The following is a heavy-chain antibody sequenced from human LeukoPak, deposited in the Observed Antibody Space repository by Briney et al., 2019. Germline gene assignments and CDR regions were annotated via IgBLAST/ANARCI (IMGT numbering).Heavy chain of an antibody. J-gene: IGHJ4*02. CDR1: GFSISNSA. Sequence: GGSLRLSCAASGFSISNSAMSWVRQAPGKGLEWVSLIFASSGATFYADSVKGRFTISRDSSKNTLYLQMNSLRAEDMAVYYCAKGAYDYIEMGYFDYWGQGTLVTVSS. CDR2: IFASSGAT. D-gene: IGHD5-12*01. V-gene: IGHV3-23*01. CDR3: AKGAYDYIEMGYFDY.